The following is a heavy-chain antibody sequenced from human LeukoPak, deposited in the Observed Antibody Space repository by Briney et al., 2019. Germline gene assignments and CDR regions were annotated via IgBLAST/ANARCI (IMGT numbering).Heavy chain of an antibody. CDR1: GFTFSSYW. J-gene: IGHJ4*02. Sequence: GGSLRLSCAASGFTFSSYWMSWVRQAPGKGLEWVANIKKDGSEKYSVDSVKGRFTISRDNAKTSLYLQMNSLRAEDTAVYYCARHLSGITGYTYGRGIDYWGQGTLVTVSS. D-gene: IGHD5-18*01. CDR3: ARHLSGITGYTYGRGIDY. CDR2: IKKDGSEK. V-gene: IGHV3-7*01.